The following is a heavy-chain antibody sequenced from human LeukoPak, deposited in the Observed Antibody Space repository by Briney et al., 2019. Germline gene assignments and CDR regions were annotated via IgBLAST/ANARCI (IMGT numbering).Heavy chain of an antibody. D-gene: IGHD4-17*01. CDR3: LRWSDY. Sequence: GGSLRLSCAASGFTFSSYGMHWVRQAPGKGLEFVSAISSNGGSTYYANSVKGRFTISRDSSKNTLYLQMGSLRAEDMSVYYCLRWSDYWGQGTLVTVSS. V-gene: IGHV3-64*01. CDR2: ISSNGGST. CDR1: GFTFSSYG. J-gene: IGHJ4*02.